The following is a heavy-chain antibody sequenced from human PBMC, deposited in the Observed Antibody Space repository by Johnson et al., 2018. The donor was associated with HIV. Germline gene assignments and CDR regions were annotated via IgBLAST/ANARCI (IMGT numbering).Heavy chain of an antibody. J-gene: IGHJ3*02. CDR3: ARDTSPRFVVVVVAATPMGDAFDI. D-gene: IGHD2-15*01. CDR1: GFTFSSYA. V-gene: IGHV3-30-3*01. Sequence: QVQLVESGGGVVQPGRSLRLSCAASGFTFSSYAMHWVRQAPGKGLEWVAVISYDGSNKYYADSVKGRFTISRGNSKKTLYLQMNSLRAEDTAVYYCARDTSPRFVVVVVAATPMGDAFDIWGQGTMVTVSS. CDR2: ISYDGSNK.